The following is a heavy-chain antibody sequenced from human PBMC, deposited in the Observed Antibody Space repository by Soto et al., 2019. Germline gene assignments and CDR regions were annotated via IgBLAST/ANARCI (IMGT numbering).Heavy chain of an antibody. CDR2: IYHSGST. V-gene: IGHV4-30-2*01. J-gene: IGHJ6*02. CDR3: ARDRFYYGMDV. Sequence: TLSLTCPVSGGSIGSGGYSWIWIRQPPGKGLEWIGYIYHSGSTYYNPSLKSRVTISVDRSKNQFSLKLSSVTAADTAVYYCARDRFYYGMDVWGQGTTVTVSS. CDR1: GGSIGSGGYS.